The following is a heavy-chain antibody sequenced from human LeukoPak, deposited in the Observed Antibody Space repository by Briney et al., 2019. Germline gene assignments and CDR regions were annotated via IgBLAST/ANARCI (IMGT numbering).Heavy chain of an antibody. J-gene: IGHJ4*01. V-gene: IGHV3-21*01. Sequence: GGSLRLSCAASGFTFSSYGMSWVRQAPGKGLEWVSSISSSGSNTYYADSVKGRFTISRDNAKNSLYLQMNSLRVKDTAVYYWAIITAAGRTSCGPGTPVTLS. CDR1: GFTFSSYG. CDR2: ISSSGSNT. D-gene: IGHD6-13*01. CDR3: AIITAAGRTS.